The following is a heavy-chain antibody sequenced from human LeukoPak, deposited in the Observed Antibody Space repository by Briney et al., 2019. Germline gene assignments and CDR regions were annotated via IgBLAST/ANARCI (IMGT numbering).Heavy chain of an antibody. D-gene: IGHD2-2*01. J-gene: IGHJ3*02. CDR1: GCSISRYY. Sequence: PSETLSLTCTFCGCSISRYYWSWIRQPPWKGLDWIGCINYSGSTNYSPSRKSRGTISADTSKNQVSPTLSSVTAADTAVYYCARYQKGGGAFDIWGQGAMVIVSS. CDR2: INYSGST. CDR3: ARYQKGGGAFDI. V-gene: IGHV4-59*01.